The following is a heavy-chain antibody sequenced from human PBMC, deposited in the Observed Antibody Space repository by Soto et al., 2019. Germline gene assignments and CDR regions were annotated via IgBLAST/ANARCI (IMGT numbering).Heavy chain of an antibody. CDR2: IDTDGSGT. CDR3: TRGRPGPQHYFDY. J-gene: IGHJ4*02. Sequence: EVQLVESGGGLAQPGGSLRLSCAASGFIFNSDWMHWVRQAPGKGLEWVSHIDTDGSGTSYADSVKGRFTISRDNAKNTLYLKMSSLSAEDTAVYYCTRGRPGPQHYFDYWGQGNMVTVSS. D-gene: IGHD6-6*01. CDR1: GFIFNSDW. V-gene: IGHV3-74*01.